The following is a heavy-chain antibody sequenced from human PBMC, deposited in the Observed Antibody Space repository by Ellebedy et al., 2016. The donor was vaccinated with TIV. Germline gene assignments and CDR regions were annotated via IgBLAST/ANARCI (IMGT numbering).Heavy chain of an antibody. V-gene: IGHV3-23*01. CDR2: ITDTGATT. J-gene: IGHJ4*02. CDR3: AKDVRSTFYYFDY. Sequence: GASLKISCAASGFISSDYVLGSARAAPGKGHEWVSDITDTGATTIYADSVRGRFTISRDNSSNTLYLQMTSLRVDDTALYYCAKDVRSTFYYFDYWGQGILVTVSS. D-gene: IGHD3-3*02. CDR1: GFISSDYV.